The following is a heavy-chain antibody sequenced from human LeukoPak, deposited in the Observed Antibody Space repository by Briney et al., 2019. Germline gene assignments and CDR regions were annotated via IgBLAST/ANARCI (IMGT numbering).Heavy chain of an antibody. CDR1: GGSISSYY. Sequence: SETLSLTCTVSGGSISSYYWSWIRQPPGKGLEWIGYIYDSGSTNYNPSLKSRVTISVDTSKNQFSLKLSSVTAADTAVYYCARDGATYYYGSGSYYRSDAFDIWGQGTMVTVSS. V-gene: IGHV4-59*01. J-gene: IGHJ3*02. CDR3: ARDGATYYYGSGSYYRSDAFDI. CDR2: IYDSGST. D-gene: IGHD3-10*01.